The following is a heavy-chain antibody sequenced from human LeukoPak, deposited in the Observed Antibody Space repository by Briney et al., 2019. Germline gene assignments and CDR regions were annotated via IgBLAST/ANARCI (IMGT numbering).Heavy chain of an antibody. V-gene: IGHV3-7*03. CDR1: GFTFSTSW. J-gene: IGHJ4*02. Sequence: GGSLRLSCAASGFTFSTSWMSWVRQVPGKGLEWVANIRKDGSETYYVDSVKGRFTISRDNAKNSLYLQMNSLRAEDTAMYYCARGRYSGTTYYFDYWGQGTLVTVSS. CDR2: IRKDGSET. CDR3: ARGRYSGTTYYFDY. D-gene: IGHD5-12*01.